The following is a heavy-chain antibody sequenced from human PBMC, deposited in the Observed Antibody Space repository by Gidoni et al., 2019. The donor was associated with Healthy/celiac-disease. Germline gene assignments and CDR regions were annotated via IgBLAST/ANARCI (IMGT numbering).Heavy chain of an antibody. V-gene: IGHV3-23*01. D-gene: IGHD3-16*02. Sequence: EVQLLESGGGLVQSGGSLRLSCAGSGFTLSSYAVGWVRQTQGKGLAWVSGISGSGGSTYYADSVKGRFTISRDNSKNTLYLQMNSLRAEDTAVYYCAKGPYDYVWGSYRLNFDYWGQGTLVTVSS. CDR2: ISGSGGST. CDR3: AKGPYDYVWGSYRLNFDY. CDR1: GFTLSSYA. J-gene: IGHJ4*02.